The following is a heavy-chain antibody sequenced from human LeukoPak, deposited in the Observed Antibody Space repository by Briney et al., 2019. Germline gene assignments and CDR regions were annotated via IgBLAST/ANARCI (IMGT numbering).Heavy chain of an antibody. CDR1: GYAFTSYG. V-gene: IGHV1-18*01. Sequence: ASVKVSCKASGYAFTSYGISWVRQAPGQGLEGRGWISAYNGHTDYAQNLQGRVTMTTDTSTTTAYMELRSLRSDDTAVYYCARDPAEMLITPYYFDYWGQGTLVTVSS. CDR3: ARDPAEMLITPYYFDY. D-gene: IGHD3-16*01. CDR2: ISAYNGHT. J-gene: IGHJ4*02.